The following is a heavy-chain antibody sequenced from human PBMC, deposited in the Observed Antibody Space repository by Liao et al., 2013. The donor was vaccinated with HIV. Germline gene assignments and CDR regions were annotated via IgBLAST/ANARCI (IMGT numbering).Heavy chain of an antibody. V-gene: IGHV4-39*07. J-gene: IGHJ5*02. D-gene: IGHD3-22*01. CDR1: GGSISSSTYY. CDR2: IHYSGST. CDR3: ATDKYYYDSSGLNR. Sequence: QVQLQESGPGLVKPSQTLSLTCTVSGGSISSSTYYWGWIRQPPGKGLEWIGTIHYSGSTYYNPSLMSRVTISLDTSKNQFSLKLSSVTAADTAVYYCATDKYYYDSSGLNRWGQGSLVTVSS.